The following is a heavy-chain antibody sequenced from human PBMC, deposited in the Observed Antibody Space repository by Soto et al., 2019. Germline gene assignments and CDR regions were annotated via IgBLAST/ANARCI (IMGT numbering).Heavy chain of an antibody. V-gene: IGHV3-23*01. CDR3: AKNLAVAVSYGMDV. CDR1: GFTFSSYA. J-gene: IGHJ6*02. Sequence: PGGSLRLSCAASGFTFSSYAMSWVRQAPGKGLEWVSAISGSGGSTYYADSVKGRFTISRDNSKNTLYLQMNGLRAEDTAVYYCAKNLAVAVSYGMDVWGQGTTVTVSS. D-gene: IGHD6-19*01. CDR2: ISGSGGST.